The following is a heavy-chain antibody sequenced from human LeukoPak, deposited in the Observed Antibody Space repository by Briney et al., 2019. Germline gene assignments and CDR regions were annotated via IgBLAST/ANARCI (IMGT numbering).Heavy chain of an antibody. CDR1: GGSITTSTYF. CDR3: ARASYCSSTSCYTGGDAFDI. D-gene: IGHD2-2*02. V-gene: IGHV4-39*07. J-gene: IGHJ3*02. CDR2: IHYSGST. Sequence: SETLSLTCTVSGGSITTSTYFWGWIRQPPGKGLEWIGTIHYSGSTYYDPSLKSRVTISIDTSKNQFFLKLISVTAADTAVYYCARASYCSSTSCYTGGDAFDIWGQGTMVTVSS.